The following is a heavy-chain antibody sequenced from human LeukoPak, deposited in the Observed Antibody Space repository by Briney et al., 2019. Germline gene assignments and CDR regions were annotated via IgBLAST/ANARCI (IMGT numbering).Heavy chain of an antibody. D-gene: IGHD3-9*01. J-gene: IGHJ4*02. Sequence: ASVKVSCKASGYTFTSYGISWVRQAPGQGLEWMGWISAYNGNTNYAQKLQGRVTMTTDTSTSTAYMELRSLRSDDTAVYYCARGAYYDILTGRSFDYWAREPWSPSPQ. CDR2: ISAYNGNT. CDR1: GYTFTSYG. CDR3: ARGAYYDILTGRSFDY. V-gene: IGHV1-18*01.